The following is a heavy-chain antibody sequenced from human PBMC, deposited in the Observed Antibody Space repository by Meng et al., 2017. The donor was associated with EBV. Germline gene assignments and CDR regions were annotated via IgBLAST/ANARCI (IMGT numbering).Heavy chain of an antibody. Sequence: QLQLRESGPGQVKPSXXLSLTXXAPGDSISSFYYWGWIRQPPGRGLEWSGSVHYTGSTYYSPSLKSRVTVSVDTSKNQFSLRLTSVTAADTAVYYCARPFPSWQSPRLDPFGARGQGTLVTVSS. V-gene: IGHV4-39*01. J-gene: IGHJ5*02. CDR3: ARPFPSWQSPRLDPFGA. D-gene: IGHD6-19*01. CDR2: VHYTGST. CDR1: GDSISSFYY.